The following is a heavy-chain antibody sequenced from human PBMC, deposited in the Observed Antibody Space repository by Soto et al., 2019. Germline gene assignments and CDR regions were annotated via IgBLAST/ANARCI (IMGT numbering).Heavy chain of an antibody. Sequence: EVQLVESGGGLVQPGRSLRLSCAASGFTFPDYTMHWVRQAPGKGLAWVSGISWNSGSIDYAYSVTGRFIISRDDAKNCLYLQMNSLRAEATAFYYCAKGLYYYQTSGYPHYWGQGTLVTVSS. V-gene: IGHV3-9*01. CDR2: ISWNSGSI. D-gene: IGHD3-22*01. J-gene: IGHJ4*02. CDR1: GFTFPDYT. CDR3: AKGLYYYQTSGYPHY.